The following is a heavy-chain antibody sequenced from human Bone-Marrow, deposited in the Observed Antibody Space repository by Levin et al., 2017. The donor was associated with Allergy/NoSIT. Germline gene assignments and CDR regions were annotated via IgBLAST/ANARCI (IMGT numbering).Heavy chain of an antibody. D-gene: IGHD3-16*01. CDR1: GFPFSDYY. CDR3: ARALDGSDWRYYYGMDV. J-gene: IGHJ6*02. CDR2: ISTSSKFT. V-gene: IGHV3-11*05. Sequence: SCAASGFPFSDYYMSWVRQAPGKGLEWISHISTSSKFTNYADSVKGRFTISRDDAKNSLYLQIDSLRAEDTAVYYCARALDGSDWRYYYGMDVWGQGTTVTVSS.